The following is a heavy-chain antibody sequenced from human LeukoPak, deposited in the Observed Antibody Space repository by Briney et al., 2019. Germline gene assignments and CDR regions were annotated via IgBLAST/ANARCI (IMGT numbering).Heavy chain of an antibody. Sequence: SETLSLTCTVSGGSISNYYWSWIRQLPGKGLEWIGYIYYSGSTNYNPSLKSRVTISADTSRNQFSLKVTSVTAADTAVYYCARVITGRGAFDIWGQGTTVTVSS. CDR3: ARVITGRGAFDI. D-gene: IGHD5-24*01. CDR1: GGSISNYY. CDR2: IYYSGST. V-gene: IGHV4-59*01. J-gene: IGHJ3*02.